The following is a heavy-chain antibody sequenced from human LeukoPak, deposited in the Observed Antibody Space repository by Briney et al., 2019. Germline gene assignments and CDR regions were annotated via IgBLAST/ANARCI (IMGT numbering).Heavy chain of an antibody. V-gene: IGHV2-70*01. CDR1: GFLLSTSGMC. J-gene: IGHJ6*04. D-gene: IGHD2-2*01. Sequence: RESGPALVKPTQTLTLTCTFSGFLLSTSGMCVSWIRQPPGKALEWLALIDWDDDKYYSTSLKTRLTISKDTSKNQVVLTMTNMDPVDTATYYCARMVILFRYCSSTSCYPYYYYGMDVWGKGTTVTVSS. CDR3: ARMVILFRYCSSTSCYPYYYYGMDV. CDR2: IDWDDDK.